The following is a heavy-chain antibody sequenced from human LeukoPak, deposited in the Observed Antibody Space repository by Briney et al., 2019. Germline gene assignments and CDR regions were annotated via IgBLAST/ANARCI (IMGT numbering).Heavy chain of an antibody. CDR3: ARGVTPDWFDP. Sequence: GGSLRLSCAASGFTVSSNYMSWVRQAPGQGLEWVSVIYSGGTTYYADSVKGRFPISRDNSKNTLYLQMNRLRAEDTAVYYCARGVTPDWFDPWGQGTLVTVSS. D-gene: IGHD2-21*02. CDR2: IYSGGTT. V-gene: IGHV3-66*01. CDR1: GFTVSSNY. J-gene: IGHJ5*02.